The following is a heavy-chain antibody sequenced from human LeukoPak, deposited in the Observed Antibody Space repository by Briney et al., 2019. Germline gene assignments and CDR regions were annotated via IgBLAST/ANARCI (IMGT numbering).Heavy chain of an antibody. CDR3: TTLKDIVVVVAATPDYYYYMDV. CDR2: IKSKTDRGTT. Sequence: PGGSLRLSCAASGFTFSNAWMSWVRQAPGKGLEWVGRIKSKTDRGTTDYAAPVKGRFTISRDDSKNTLHLQMNSLKTEDTAVYYCTTLKDIVVVVAATPDYYYYMDVWGKGTTVTVSS. CDR1: GFTFSNAW. J-gene: IGHJ6*03. V-gene: IGHV3-15*01. D-gene: IGHD2-15*01.